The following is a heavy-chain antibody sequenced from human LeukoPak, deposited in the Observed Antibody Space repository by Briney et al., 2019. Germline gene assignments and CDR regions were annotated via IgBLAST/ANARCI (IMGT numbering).Heavy chain of an antibody. CDR2: IKQDGSEK. CDR3: ARVPRITIFGVVTPYYYYYMDV. CDR1: GFTFSNYW. D-gene: IGHD3-3*01. Sequence: PVGGLRLSCAASGFTFSNYWMSWVRQAPGKGLEWVANIKQDGSEKYYVDSVKGRFTISRDNAKNSLYLQMNSLRAEDTAVYYCARVPRITIFGVVTPYYYYYMDVWGKGTTVTVSS. J-gene: IGHJ6*03. V-gene: IGHV3-7*01.